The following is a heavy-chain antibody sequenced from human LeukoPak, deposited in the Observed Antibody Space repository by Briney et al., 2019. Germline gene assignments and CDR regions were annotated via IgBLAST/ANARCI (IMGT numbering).Heavy chain of an antibody. D-gene: IGHD1-1*01. Sequence: PGGSLRLSCAASEFTFSSYAMNCVGQAPGKGLESVSVISGSGGSTYYAESVKGRFTISRDNSRNTLYLQMNSLRAEDTAVYYCAKGAPRRPMDVWGKGTTVTVSS. V-gene: IGHV3-23*01. CDR1: EFTFSSYA. J-gene: IGHJ6*03. CDR2: ISGSGGST. CDR3: AKGAPRRPMDV.